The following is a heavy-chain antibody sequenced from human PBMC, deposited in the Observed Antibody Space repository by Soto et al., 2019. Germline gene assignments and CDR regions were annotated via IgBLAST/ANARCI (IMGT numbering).Heavy chain of an antibody. CDR2: ITSSGTTI. CDR3: ARDGYSYGYPFAMDV. CDR1: GFTFGTYE. Sequence: GGSLRLSCAASGFTFGTYEMHWVRQAPGKGLEWVSYITSSGTTIYYADSVKGRFTISRDNAKNSLYLQMNSLRAEDTAVYYCARDGYSYGYPFAMDVWGQGTTVTVSS. J-gene: IGHJ6*02. V-gene: IGHV3-48*03. D-gene: IGHD5-18*01.